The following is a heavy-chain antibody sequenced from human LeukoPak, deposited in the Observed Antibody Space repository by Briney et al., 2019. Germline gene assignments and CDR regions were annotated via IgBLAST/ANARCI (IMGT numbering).Heavy chain of an antibody. V-gene: IGHV1-24*01. CDR3: ATGLVDIVATIFDY. Sequence: GASVEVSCKVSGYTLTELSMHWVRQAPGKGLEWMGGFDPADGETISAQKFRGRVTMTEDTSTDTAYMELSSLRSEDTAVYYCATGLVDIVATIFDYWGQGTLVTVSS. CDR1: GYTLTELS. J-gene: IGHJ4*02. CDR2: FDPADGET. D-gene: IGHD5-12*01.